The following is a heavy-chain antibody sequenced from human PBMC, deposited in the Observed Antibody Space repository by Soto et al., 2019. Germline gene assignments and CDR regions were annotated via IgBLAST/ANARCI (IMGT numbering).Heavy chain of an antibody. Sequence: ASVKVSCKASGYIFTGYHMHWVRQAPGQGLEWMGWINPNSGGTKYARKFQDRVTMARDTSVSTAYMELSSLKSDDTAVYYCARPKYGETYFDSWGQGTVVTVSS. CDR3: ARPKYGETYFDS. D-gene: IGHD2-21*01. J-gene: IGHJ4*02. V-gene: IGHV1-2*02. CDR2: INPNSGGT. CDR1: GYIFTGYH.